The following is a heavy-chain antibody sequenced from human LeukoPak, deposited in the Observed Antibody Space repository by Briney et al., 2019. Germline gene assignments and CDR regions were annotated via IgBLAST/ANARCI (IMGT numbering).Heavy chain of an antibody. J-gene: IGHJ4*02. CDR3: ATDGAAAYLNH. CDR2: FNPEDGET. CDR1: GYIFTELS. Sequence: ASVKVSCKVSGYIFTELSMHWVRQAPGQGLEWMGGFNPEDGETFYAQKFQGRVNMTEDTSTDTAYMELSSLSYDDTAVYYCATDGAAAYLNHWGQGTLVTVSS. V-gene: IGHV1-24*01. D-gene: IGHD2-15*01.